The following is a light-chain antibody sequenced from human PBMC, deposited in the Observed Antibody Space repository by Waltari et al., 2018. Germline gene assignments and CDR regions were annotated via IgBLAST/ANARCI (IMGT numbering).Light chain of an antibody. CDR1: NSGSKR. CDR2: DDS. V-gene: IGLV3-21*03. Sequence: SYELTQPPSVSVAPGKTARITCGGRNSGSKRVHWYQQKPGQAPVLVVYDDSDRPSGIPERLSVSNSGNTATLTITRVEAGDEADYYCQVWDTSSDHPVFGGGTKLTVL. CDR3: QVWDTSSDHPV. J-gene: IGLJ2*01.